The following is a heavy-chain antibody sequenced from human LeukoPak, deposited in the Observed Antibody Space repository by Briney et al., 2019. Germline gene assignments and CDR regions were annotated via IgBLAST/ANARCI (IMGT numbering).Heavy chain of an antibody. CDR2: TYYRSKWYY. Sequence: SQTLSLTCAISGDSVSSNSVTWHWIRQSPSRGLEWLGRTYYRSKWYYDYAVSVKSRITTNPDTSENQFSLQLNSVTPEDTAVYYCARACGSRWYPDWGQGTLVTVSS. CDR3: ARACGSRWYPD. V-gene: IGHV6-1*01. J-gene: IGHJ4*02. CDR1: GDSVSSNSVT. D-gene: IGHD6-13*01.